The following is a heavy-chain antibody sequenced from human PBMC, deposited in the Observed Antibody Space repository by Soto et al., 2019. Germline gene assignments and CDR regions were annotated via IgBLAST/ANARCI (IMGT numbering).Heavy chain of an antibody. Sequence: PGGSLRLSCVASGFIFGDSAFHWVRQASGKGLEWVGRIRGKADSYTTSYAASVKGRFTISRDDSEDAAYLQMNNLKTEDTALYYCTREAEKAATDDAFDVWGHGTMVTVSS. CDR3: TREAEKAATDDAFDV. V-gene: IGHV3-73*01. J-gene: IGHJ3*01. CDR2: IRGKADSYTT. CDR1: GFIFGDSA. D-gene: IGHD6-13*01.